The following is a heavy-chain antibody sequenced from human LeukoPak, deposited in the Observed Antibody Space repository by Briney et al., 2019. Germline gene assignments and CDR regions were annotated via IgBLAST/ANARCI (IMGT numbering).Heavy chain of an antibody. CDR3: ARVLLYGSGSYPGY. V-gene: IGHV1-18*01. D-gene: IGHD3-10*01. CDR2: ISAYNGNT. Sequence: GASVKVSCKASGYTFTSYGISWVRQAPGQGREWMGWISAYNGNTNYAQKLQGRVTMTRNTSISTAYMELSSLRSEDTAVYYCARVLLYGSGSYPGYWGQGTLVTVSS. J-gene: IGHJ4*02. CDR1: GYTFTSYG.